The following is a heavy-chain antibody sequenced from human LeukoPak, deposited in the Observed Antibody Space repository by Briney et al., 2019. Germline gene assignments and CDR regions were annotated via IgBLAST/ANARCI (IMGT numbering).Heavy chain of an antibody. D-gene: IGHD2-15*01. CDR1: GFTFSNHA. CDR3: ATSARTYIGSSLDY. Sequence: AGGSLRLSCAASGFTFSNHAMSWVRQAPGKGLEWVSNIRASGGNTYYADSVKGRFTISRDNSKNTLYLQMNSLRAEDTALYYCATSARTYIGSSLDYWGQGTLVTVSS. J-gene: IGHJ4*02. CDR2: IRASGGNT. V-gene: IGHV3-23*01.